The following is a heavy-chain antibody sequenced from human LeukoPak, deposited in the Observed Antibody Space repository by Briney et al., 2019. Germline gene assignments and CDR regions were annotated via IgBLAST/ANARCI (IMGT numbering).Heavy chain of an antibody. Sequence: GASVKVSCKVSGYTLTELSMHWVRQAPGKGLEWMGGFDPEDGEIIYAQKFQGRVTMTEDTSTDTAYMELSSLRSEDTAVYYCATTPTAVVVAATFDYWGQGTLVTVSS. V-gene: IGHV1-24*01. J-gene: IGHJ4*02. CDR1: GYTLTELS. D-gene: IGHD2-15*01. CDR3: ATTPTAVVVAATFDY. CDR2: FDPEDGEI.